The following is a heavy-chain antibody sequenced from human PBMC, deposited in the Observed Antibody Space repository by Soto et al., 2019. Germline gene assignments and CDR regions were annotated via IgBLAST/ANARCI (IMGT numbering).Heavy chain of an antibody. CDR3: ARGATMVRGVIAVDSYYGMDV. D-gene: IGHD3-10*01. J-gene: IGHJ6*02. CDR2: INHSGST. V-gene: IGHV4-34*01. CDR1: GGSFSGYY. Sequence: SETLSLTCAVYGGSFSGYYWSWIRQPPGKGLEWIGEINHSGSTNYNPSLKSRVTISVDTSKNQFSLKLSSVTAADTAVYYCARGATMVRGVIAVDSYYGMDVWGQGTTVTAP.